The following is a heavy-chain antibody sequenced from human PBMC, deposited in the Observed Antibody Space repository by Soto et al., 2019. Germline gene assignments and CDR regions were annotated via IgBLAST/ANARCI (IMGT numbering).Heavy chain of an antibody. CDR1: GYTFTSYG. J-gene: IGHJ6*02. Sequence: QVQLVQSGAEVKKPGASVKVSCKASGYTFTSYGISWVRQAPGQGLEWMGWISAYNGNTNYAQKLQGRVTMTTDTTTSTSYVELRSLRSDDTAVSYCARDKVTIFGVVTPGPMDVWGQGTTVTVSS. D-gene: IGHD3-3*01. CDR3: ARDKVTIFGVVTPGPMDV. CDR2: ISAYNGNT. V-gene: IGHV1-18*01.